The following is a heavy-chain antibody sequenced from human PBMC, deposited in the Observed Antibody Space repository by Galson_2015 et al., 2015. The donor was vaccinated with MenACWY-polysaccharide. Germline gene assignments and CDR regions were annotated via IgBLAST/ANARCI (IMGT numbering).Heavy chain of an antibody. CDR3: ARGNPRWDVYLFNFDI. CDR1: GFTFSTYS. V-gene: IGHV3-21*01. CDR2: ISGSSSYI. J-gene: IGHJ3*02. Sequence: SLRLSCATSGFTFSTYSMNWVRQAPGKGLEWVSSISGSSSYIYYADSVRGRFTISRDKAKNSLFLQMNSLRAEDTAVYYCARGNPRWDVYLFNFDIWGQGTMVTVSS. D-gene: IGHD1-14*01.